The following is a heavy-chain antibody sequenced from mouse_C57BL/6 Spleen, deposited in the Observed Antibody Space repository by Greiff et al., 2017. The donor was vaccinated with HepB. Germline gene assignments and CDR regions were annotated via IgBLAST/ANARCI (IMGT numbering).Heavy chain of an antibody. CDR3: ARDHWLLPRYAMDY. V-gene: IGHV5-4*01. CDR1: GFTFSSYA. J-gene: IGHJ4*01. CDR2: ISDGGSYT. Sequence: EVMLVESGGGLVKPGGSLKLSCAASGFTFSSYAMSWVRQTPEKRLEWVATISDGGSYTYYPDNVKGRFTISRDNAKNNLYLQMSHLKSEDTAMYYCARDHWLLPRYAMDYWGQGTSVTVSS. D-gene: IGHD2-3*01.